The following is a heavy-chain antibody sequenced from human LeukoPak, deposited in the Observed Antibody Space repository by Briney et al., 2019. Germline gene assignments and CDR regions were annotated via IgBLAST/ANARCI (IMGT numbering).Heavy chain of an antibody. Sequence: HAGGSLRLSCAASGFTFSSYSMNWVRQSPGKWLEWVSAIGRNGANSYYATSVKGRFSVSRDNTKNTFHLQMNSLRAEDTAIYYCAKLQTAVVPAATLGFDSWGQGTLVTVSS. V-gene: IGHV3-23*01. CDR1: GFTFSSYS. D-gene: IGHD2-2*01. CDR2: IGRNGANS. CDR3: AKLQTAVVPAATLGFDS. J-gene: IGHJ4*02.